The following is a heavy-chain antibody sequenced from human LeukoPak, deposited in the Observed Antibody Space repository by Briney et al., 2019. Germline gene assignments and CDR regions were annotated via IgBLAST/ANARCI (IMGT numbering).Heavy chain of an antibody. D-gene: IGHD3-3*01. CDR1: GFIFSDYG. CDR3: AKDTYYNSRGGYYVFDS. CDR2: ISHDGNNK. Sequence: PGRSLRLSCAASGFIFSDYGIHWVRQAPGKGPEWVARISHDGNNKNYADSVKGRFIVSRDNSKDMLYLQMNSLRAEDTAIYYCAKDTYYNSRGGYYVFDSWGQGALVTVSS. V-gene: IGHV3-30*18. J-gene: IGHJ4*02.